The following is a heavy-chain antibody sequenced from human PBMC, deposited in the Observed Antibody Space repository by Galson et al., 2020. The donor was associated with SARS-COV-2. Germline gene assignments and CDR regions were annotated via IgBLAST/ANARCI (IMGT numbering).Heavy chain of an antibody. J-gene: IGHJ4*02. CDR2: LYPGDSDT. D-gene: IGHD2-15*01. Sequence: GESLKISCKASGYSFTIYWIGWVRQMPGKGLEWMGILYPGDSDTRYSPSFQGQVTISADQSISTAYLQWSSLKASDTAMYYCARAYGGKKDHLDYWGQGTLVTVSS. V-gene: IGHV5-51*01. CDR1: GYSFTIYW. CDR3: ARAYGGKKDHLDY.